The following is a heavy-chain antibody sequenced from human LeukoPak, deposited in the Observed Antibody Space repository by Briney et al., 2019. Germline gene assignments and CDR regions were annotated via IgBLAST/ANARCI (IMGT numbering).Heavy chain of an antibody. CDR1: GGSISSSY. D-gene: IGHD1-26*01. Sequence: WETLSLTCTVSGGSISSSYWSWLRHPPGKGLEWIGYIYYSGSTNYNPSLTSRVTISVDTSKNPSFLKLSSVTAADTAVYYCARHPRIVGATFYYYGMAVWGQGPTVTVSS. V-gene: IGHV4-59*08. CDR2: IYYSGST. J-gene: IGHJ6*02. CDR3: ARHPRIVGATFYYYGMAV.